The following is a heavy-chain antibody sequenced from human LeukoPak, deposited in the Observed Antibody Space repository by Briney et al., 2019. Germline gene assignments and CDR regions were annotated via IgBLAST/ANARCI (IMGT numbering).Heavy chain of an antibody. CDR3: ARVNTWGSGGYYYYYMDV. V-gene: IGHV1-2*02. CDR1: GYTFTGYY. J-gene: IGHJ6*03. D-gene: IGHD7-27*01. CDR2: INPNSGGT. Sequence: ASVKVSCKASGYTFTGYYMHWVRQAPGQGLEWMGWINPNSGGTNYAQKFQGRVTITADESTSTAYMELSSLRSEDTAVYYCARVNTWGSGGYYYYYMDVWGKGTTVTVSS.